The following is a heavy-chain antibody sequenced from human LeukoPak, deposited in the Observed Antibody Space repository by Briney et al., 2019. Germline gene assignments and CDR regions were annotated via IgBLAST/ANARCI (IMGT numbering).Heavy chain of an antibody. CDR2: ISYDGSNK. J-gene: IGHJ6*02. CDR3: AKDMDTAMVLDYYYGMDV. CDR1: GFTFSSYA. V-gene: IGHV3-30-3*01. Sequence: GGSLRLSCAASGFTFSSYAMHWVRQAPGKGLEWVAVISYDGSNKYYADSVKGRFTISRDNSKNTLYLQMNSLRTEDTALYYCAKDMDTAMVLDYYYGMDVWGQGTTVTVSS. D-gene: IGHD5-18*01.